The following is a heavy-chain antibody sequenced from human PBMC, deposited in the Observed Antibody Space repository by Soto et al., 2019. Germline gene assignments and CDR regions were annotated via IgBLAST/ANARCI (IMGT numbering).Heavy chain of an antibody. J-gene: IGHJ4*02. D-gene: IGHD2-2*01. Sequence: LXLXCAASGFSFSYXCMTWSSQAPGKGLEWVSYISYSGNDIYYADSVKGRFNISRDNAKNSLYLQMNSLRAEDPAVFYCSRGILGPASMFGLLDFWGQGTLATVSS. CDR3: SRGILGPASMFGLLDF. CDR1: GFSFSYXC. CDR2: ISYSGNDI. V-gene: IGHV3-11*01.